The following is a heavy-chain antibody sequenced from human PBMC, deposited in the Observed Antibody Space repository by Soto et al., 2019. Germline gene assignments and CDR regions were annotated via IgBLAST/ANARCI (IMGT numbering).Heavy chain of an antibody. J-gene: IGHJ4*02. D-gene: IGHD5-18*01. CDR3: AKRGDAACFDY. CDR2: INGGGGST. V-gene: IGHV3-23*01. Sequence: EVQLLESGGGLVQPGGSLRLSCVASGYTFTNYGLSWVRQAPGKGLEWVSGINGGGGSTYYADSVKGRFTISRDNSKNTLYLQMNSLRAEDTVVYYCAKRGDAACFDYWGQGTLVTVSS. CDR1: GYTFTNYG.